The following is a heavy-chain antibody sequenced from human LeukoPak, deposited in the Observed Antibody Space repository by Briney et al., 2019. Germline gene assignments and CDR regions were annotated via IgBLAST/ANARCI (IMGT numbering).Heavy chain of an antibody. Sequence: GGSLRLSCAASGFTFSSYAMSWVRQAPGKGLEWVSTISGSGGSTYYADSVKGRFTISRDNSKNTLYLQMNSLRAEDTAVYYCAFGSQRRGTYYDFWSGYGAPYYMDVWGKGTTVTVSS. CDR2: ISGSGGST. CDR3: AFGSQRRGTYYDFWSGYGAPYYMDV. V-gene: IGHV3-23*01. D-gene: IGHD3-3*01. CDR1: GFTFSSYA. J-gene: IGHJ6*03.